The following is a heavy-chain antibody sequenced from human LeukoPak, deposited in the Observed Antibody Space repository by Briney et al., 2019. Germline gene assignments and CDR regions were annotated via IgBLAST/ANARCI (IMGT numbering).Heavy chain of an antibody. CDR2: ITGDGSTP. J-gene: IGHJ5*02. V-gene: IGHV3-64*01. CDR3: ARVGFSGSDS. CDR1: GFVFSNYA. D-gene: IGHD5-12*01. Sequence: PGGSLRLSCATSGFVFSNYAMNWVRQAPGKGLEYVSAITGDGSTPYYANSVKGRFTISRDNSKNTLYLQMGRLRSEDMAVYYCARVGFSGSDSWGQGTLVTVSS.